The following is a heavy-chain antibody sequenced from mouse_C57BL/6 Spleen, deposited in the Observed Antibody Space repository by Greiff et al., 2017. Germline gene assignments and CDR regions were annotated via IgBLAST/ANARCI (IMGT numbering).Heavy chain of an antibody. V-gene: IGHV2-2*01. D-gene: IGHD2-5*01. J-gene: IGHJ3*01. CDR1: GFSLTSYG. CDR2: IWSGGST. CDR3: ARTEKYSNPFAY. Sequence: VKLMESGPGLVQPSQSLSITCTVSGFSLTSYGVHWVRQSPGKGLEWLGVIWSGGSTDYNAAFISRLSISKDNSKGQVFFKMNSLQADDTAIYYCARTEKYSNPFAYWGQGTLVTVSA.